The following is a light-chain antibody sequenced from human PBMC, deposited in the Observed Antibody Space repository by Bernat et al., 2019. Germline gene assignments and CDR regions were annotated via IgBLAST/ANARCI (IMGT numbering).Light chain of an antibody. V-gene: IGLV2-23*02. CDR1: SSDVGSYKL. CDR3: CSYAGSSPPNWV. J-gene: IGLJ3*02. CDR2: EVS. Sequence: QSALTQPASVSGSPGQSITISCTGTSSDVGSYKLVSWHQQHPGKAPKLMIYEVSKRPSGVSNRFPGSTSGNTDSLTISGRQAEDDADYCCCSYAGSSPPNWVFGGGTKLTVL.